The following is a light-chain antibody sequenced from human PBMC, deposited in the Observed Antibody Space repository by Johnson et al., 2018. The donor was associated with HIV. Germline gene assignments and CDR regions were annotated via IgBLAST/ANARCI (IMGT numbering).Light chain of an antibody. V-gene: IGLV1-51*02. J-gene: IGLJ1*01. CDR2: EDT. Sequence: QSVLTQPPSVSAAPGQKVTISCSGSSSNIGNNYVSWYQQLPGTAPKLLIYEDTTRPSGIPDRFSGSKSGTSAPLGLTGLQTVDEADYYCGTWDSSLSAPYVFGTGTKVTVL. CDR1: SSNIGNNY. CDR3: GTWDSSLSAPYV.